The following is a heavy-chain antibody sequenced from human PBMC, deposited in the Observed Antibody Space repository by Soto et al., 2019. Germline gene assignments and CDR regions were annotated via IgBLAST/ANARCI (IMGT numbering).Heavy chain of an antibody. D-gene: IGHD2-2*01. CDR3: ARGVGYCISTSCYVNYYYYGMDV. J-gene: IGHJ6*02. CDR2: MNPNSGNT. Sequence: ASVKVSCKASGYTFTSYDINWVRQATGQGLEWMRWMNPNSGNTGYAQKFQGRVTMTRNTSISTAYMELSSLRSEDTAVYYCARGVGYCISTSCYVNYYYYGMDVWGQGTTVTVAS. V-gene: IGHV1-8*01. CDR1: GYTFTSYD.